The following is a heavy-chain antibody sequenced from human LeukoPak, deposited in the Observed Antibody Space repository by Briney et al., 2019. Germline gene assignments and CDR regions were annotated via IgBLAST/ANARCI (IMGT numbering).Heavy chain of an antibody. CDR2: IYTSGST. CDR1: GGSISSYC. J-gene: IGHJ5*02. D-gene: IGHD3-3*01. CDR3: AREVSGGYYDFWSGYSGWFDP. V-gene: IGHV4-4*07. Sequence: SETLSLTCTVSGGSISSYCWSWIRQPAGKGLEWIGRIYTSGSTNYNPSLKSRVTMSVDTSKNQFSLKLSSVTAADTAVYYCAREVSGGYYDFWSGYSGWFDPWGQGTLVTVSS.